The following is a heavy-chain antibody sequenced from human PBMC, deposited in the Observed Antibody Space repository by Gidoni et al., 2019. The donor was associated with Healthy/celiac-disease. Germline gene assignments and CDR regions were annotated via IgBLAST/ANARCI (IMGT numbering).Heavy chain of an antibody. CDR3: ARVVGDAFDI. V-gene: IGHV3-21*01. D-gene: IGHD2-15*01. CDR1: GFTFSSYS. Sequence: EVQLVASGGGLVKPGGSMRLSCAASGFTFSSYSMNWVRQAPGKGLEWVSSISSSSSYIYYADSVKGRFTISRDNAKNSLYLQMNSLRAEDTAVYYCARVVGDAFDIWGQGTMVTVSS. CDR2: ISSSSSYI. J-gene: IGHJ3*02.